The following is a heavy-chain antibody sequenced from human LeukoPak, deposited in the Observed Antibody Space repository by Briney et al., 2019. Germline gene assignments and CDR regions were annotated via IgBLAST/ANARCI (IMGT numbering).Heavy chain of an antibody. Sequence: SETLSLTCAVSGGSISSSNWWSWVRQPPGKGLEWIGEIYHSGSTNYNPSLKSRATISVDKSKNQFSLKLSSVTAADTAVYYCARDGVRTYYYGSGSPPRGFDPWGQGTLVTVSS. D-gene: IGHD3-10*01. CDR2: IYHSGST. CDR3: ARDGVRTYYYGSGSPPRGFDP. J-gene: IGHJ5*02. CDR1: GGSISSSNW. V-gene: IGHV4-4*02.